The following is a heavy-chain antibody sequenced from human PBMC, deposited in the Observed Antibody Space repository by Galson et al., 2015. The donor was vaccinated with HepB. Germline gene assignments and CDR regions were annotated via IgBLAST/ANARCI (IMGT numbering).Heavy chain of an antibody. CDR3: ARDSAGWGSYFFYYVEY. J-gene: IGHJ4*02. CDR1: GGTFSSYA. CDR2: IIPMFGTP. D-gene: IGHD3-16*01. V-gene: IGHV1-69*13. Sequence: SVKVSCKASGGTFSSYAISCVRQAPAQGLEWMGGIIPMFGTPKYAQKFQGRVTITADESTNTAYMELSGLRSEDTAVYYCARDSAGWGSYFFYYVEYWGQGTLVTVSS.